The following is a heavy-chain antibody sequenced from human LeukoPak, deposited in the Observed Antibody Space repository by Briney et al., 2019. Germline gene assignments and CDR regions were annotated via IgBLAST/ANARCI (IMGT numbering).Heavy chain of an antibody. Sequence: PSETLSLTCTVSGGSISSGSYYWSWIRQPAGKGLEWIGRIYTSGSTSYNPSLKSRVTISVDTSKNQFSLKLSSVTAADTAVYYCARNYYEDYYYYYMDVWGKGTTVTISS. CDR3: ARNYYEDYYYYYMDV. CDR2: IYTSGST. CDR1: GGSISSGSYY. J-gene: IGHJ6*03. D-gene: IGHD3-22*01. V-gene: IGHV4-61*02.